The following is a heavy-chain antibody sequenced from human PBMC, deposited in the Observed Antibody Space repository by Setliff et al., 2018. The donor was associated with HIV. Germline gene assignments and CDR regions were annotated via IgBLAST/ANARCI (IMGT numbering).Heavy chain of an antibody. Sequence: PGGSLRLSCAASGFTFSSYAMHWVRQAPGKGLEWVAVISYDGSNKYYADSVKGRFTISRDNSKNTLYLQKNSLRAEYTAVYYCASPNLDYGDYVWLVWLHWGQGTLVTFSS. CDR3: ASPNLDYGDYVWLVWLH. D-gene: IGHD4-17*01. J-gene: IGHJ4*02. CDR1: GFTFSSYA. CDR2: ISYDGSNK. V-gene: IGHV3-30*04.